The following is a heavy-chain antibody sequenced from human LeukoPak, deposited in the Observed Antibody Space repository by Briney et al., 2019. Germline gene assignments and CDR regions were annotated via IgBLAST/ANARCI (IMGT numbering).Heavy chain of an antibody. J-gene: IGHJ4*02. D-gene: IGHD5-24*01. V-gene: IGHV4-38-2*01. CDR3: ARYRDGHAPFDH. Sequence: SETLSLTCAVSAYSISSVYRWGWIRQPPGKGLEWVGSIYHSGITNYNPSLKRRVTISVDTSNNQFSLELASVTAADQAVYYCARYRDGHAPFDHWGQGTLVTVSS. CDR2: IYHSGIT. CDR1: AYSISSVYR.